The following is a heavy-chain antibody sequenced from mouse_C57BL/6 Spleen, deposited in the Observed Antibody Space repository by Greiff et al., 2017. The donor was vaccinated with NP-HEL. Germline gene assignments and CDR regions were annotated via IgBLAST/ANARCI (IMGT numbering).Heavy chain of an antibody. CDR3: THWDYDGGNYFHS. J-gene: IGHJ2*01. CDR1: GYSITSGYY. Sequence: EVQLQESGPGLVKPSQSLSLTCSVTGYSITSGYYWNWIRQFPGNKLEWMGYISYDGSNNYNPSLKNRISITRDTSKNQFFLKLNSVTTEDTATYSSTHWDYDGGNYFHSWFQGTTLTVSS. D-gene: IGHD2-4*01. V-gene: IGHV3-6*01. CDR2: ISYDGSN.